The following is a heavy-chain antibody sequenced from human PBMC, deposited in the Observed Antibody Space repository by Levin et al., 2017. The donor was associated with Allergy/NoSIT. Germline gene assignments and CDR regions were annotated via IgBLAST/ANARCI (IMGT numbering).Heavy chain of an antibody. CDR3: TRQLWFGELFTDDAFDI. Sequence: GESLKISCTASGFTFGDYAMSWFRQAPGKGLEWVGFIRSKAYGGTTEYAASVKGRFTISRDDSKSIAYLQMNSLKTEDTAVYYCTRQLWFGELFTDDAFDIWGQGTMVTVSS. D-gene: IGHD3-10*01. CDR1: GFTFGDYA. V-gene: IGHV3-49*03. J-gene: IGHJ3*02. CDR2: IRSKAYGGTT.